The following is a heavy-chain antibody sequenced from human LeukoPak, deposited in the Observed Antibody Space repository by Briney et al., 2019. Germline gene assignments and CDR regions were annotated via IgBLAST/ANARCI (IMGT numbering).Heavy chain of an antibody. J-gene: IGHJ4*02. CDR2: INSDGSWT. CDR1: GFSVIRNY. CDR3: VSFYETY. V-gene: IGHV3-74*01. D-gene: IGHD2-2*01. Sequence: PGGSLRLSCAASGFSVIRNYVSWVRQAPGKGLVWVSHINSDGSWTSYADSVKGRFTISKDNAKNTVYLQMNNLRAEDTAVYYCVSFYETYWGRGTLVTVSS.